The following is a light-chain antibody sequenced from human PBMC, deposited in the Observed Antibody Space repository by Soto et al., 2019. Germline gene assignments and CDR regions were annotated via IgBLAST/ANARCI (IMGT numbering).Light chain of an antibody. V-gene: IGKV3-20*01. CDR1: QTVRNNY. CDR3: QQFSSYPLT. J-gene: IGKJ5*01. Sequence: VLTQSPGTLSLSPGERATLSGRASQTVRNNYLAWYQQKPGQAPRLLIYDASSRATGIPDRFSGGGSGTDFTLTISRLEPEDFAVYYCQQFSSYPLTFGGGTRLEIK. CDR2: DAS.